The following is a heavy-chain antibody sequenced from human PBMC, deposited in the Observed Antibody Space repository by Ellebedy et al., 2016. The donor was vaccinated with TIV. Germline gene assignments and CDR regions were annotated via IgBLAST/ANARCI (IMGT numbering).Heavy chain of an antibody. CDR3: ARVRRTGSNGDGLDI. CDR1: GFTFSSYA. Sequence: GESLKISCAASGFTFSSYAMHWVRQAPGKGLEWVAVISYDGNNKYNADSVKGRFTISRDNSKNTLDLQMNSLRGEDTAVYFCARVRRTGSNGDGLDIWGQGTTVTVSS. J-gene: IGHJ3*02. V-gene: IGHV3-30*01. D-gene: IGHD4-11*01. CDR2: ISYDGNNK.